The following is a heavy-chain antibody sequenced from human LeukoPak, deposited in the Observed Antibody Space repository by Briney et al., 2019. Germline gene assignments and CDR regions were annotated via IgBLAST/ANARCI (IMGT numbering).Heavy chain of an antibody. D-gene: IGHD5-18*01. Sequence: SETLSLTCTVSGGSISSSSYYWSWIRQPPGKGLEWIGEINHSGSTNYNPSLKSRVTISVDTSKNQFSLKLSSVTAADTAVYYCARVNGYSYGCRGYYYYGMDVWGQGTTVTVSS. CDR3: ARVNGYSYGCRGYYYYGMDV. CDR1: GGSISSSSYY. J-gene: IGHJ6*02. CDR2: INHSGST. V-gene: IGHV4-39*07.